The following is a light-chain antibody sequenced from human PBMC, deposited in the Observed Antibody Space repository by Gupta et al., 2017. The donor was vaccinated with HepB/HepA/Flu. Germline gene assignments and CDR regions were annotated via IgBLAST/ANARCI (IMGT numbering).Light chain of an antibody. Sequence: QSALTQPASVSGSPGQSITISCTGTSSDVGSYNLVSWYQQHPGKAPKLMIYDVSKRPSGVSNRFSGSKSGNTASLTISGLQAEDEADYYCCSYEGSSTTVFGGGTKLTVL. CDR2: DVS. V-gene: IGLV2-23*02. CDR3: CSYEGSSTTV. CDR1: SSDVGSYNL. J-gene: IGLJ2*01.